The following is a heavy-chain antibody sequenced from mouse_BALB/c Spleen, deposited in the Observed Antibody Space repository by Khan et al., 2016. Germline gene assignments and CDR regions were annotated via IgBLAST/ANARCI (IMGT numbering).Heavy chain of an antibody. CDR3: SREYGNYVVYAMDY. CDR1: GFDFSRYW. CDR2: INPDSSTI. Sequence: EVKLLESGGGLVQPGGSLKLSCAASGFDFSRYWMSWVRQAPGKGLEWIGEINPDSSTINYTPSLKDKFIISRDNAKNTLYLQMSKVRSEDTALYYCSREYGNYVVYAMDYWCQGTAVSVSS. J-gene: IGHJ4*01. D-gene: IGHD2-10*02. V-gene: IGHV4-1*02.